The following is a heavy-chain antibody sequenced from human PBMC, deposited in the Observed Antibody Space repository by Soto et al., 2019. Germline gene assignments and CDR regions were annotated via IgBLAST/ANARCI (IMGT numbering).Heavy chain of an antibody. J-gene: IGHJ3*02. CDR3: ARHREGDFGGNSGADI. CDR1: GYIFSNYW. D-gene: IGHD4-17*01. V-gene: IGHV5-51*01. CDR2: IYPGDSDT. Sequence: GESLKISCKGSGYIFSNYWIGWVRQMPGKGLEWMGVIYPGDSDTRYSPSFQGQVTISADRSITTAYLQWSYLKASDTAMYYCARHREGDFGGNSGADIWGQGTMVTVSS.